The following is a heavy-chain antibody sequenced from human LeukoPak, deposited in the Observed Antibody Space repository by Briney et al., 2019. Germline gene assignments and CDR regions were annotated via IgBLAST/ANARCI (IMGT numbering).Heavy chain of an antibody. CDR1: GFTFSSYS. CDR3: AREIEYYDSSGYYYYYYMDV. Sequence: GGSLRLSCAASGFTFSSYSMNWVRQAPGKGLEWVSSISSSSSYIYYADSVKGRFTISRDNAKNSLYLQMNSLRAEDTAVYYCAREIEYYDSSGYYYYYYMDVWGKGTTVTVSS. CDR2: ISSSSSYI. D-gene: IGHD3-22*01. J-gene: IGHJ6*03. V-gene: IGHV3-21*01.